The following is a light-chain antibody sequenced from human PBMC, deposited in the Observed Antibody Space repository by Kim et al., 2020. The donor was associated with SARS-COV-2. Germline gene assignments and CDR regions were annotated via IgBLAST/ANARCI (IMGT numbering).Light chain of an antibody. V-gene: IGKV1-16*02. CDR1: KDIKNN. Sequence: ASVRERVTMTCGASKDIKNNLVWFQQKPGKAPRSLIYAASSLQSGVPSKFSGSGSGTDFTLTISSLQPEDFATYYCQQYQSYPVTFGQGTRLEIK. CDR3: QQYQSYPVT. CDR2: AAS. J-gene: IGKJ5*01.